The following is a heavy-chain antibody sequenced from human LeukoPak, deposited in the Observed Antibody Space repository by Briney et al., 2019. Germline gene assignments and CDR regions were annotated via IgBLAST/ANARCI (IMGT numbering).Heavy chain of an antibody. CDR1: CGSISSYY. Sequence: SETLSLTCTVSCGSISSYYWSWIRQPPGKGLEWIGYIYYSGSTNYNPSLKSRVTVSVDTSKNQFSLKLSAVTAADTSVYYCARATVPYYFDYWGQGTLVTVSS. V-gene: IGHV4-59*01. CDR3: ARATVPYYFDY. D-gene: IGHD4-17*01. CDR2: IYYSGST. J-gene: IGHJ4*02.